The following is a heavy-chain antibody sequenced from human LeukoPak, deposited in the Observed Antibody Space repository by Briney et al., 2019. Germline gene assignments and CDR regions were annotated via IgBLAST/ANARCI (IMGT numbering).Heavy chain of an antibody. D-gene: IGHD2-21*01. J-gene: IGHJ4*02. Sequence: GSLLLSCAASGFTLSSYAMSWVRPAPGKGLEWVSAISVSGNTYHADSVKGRFTISRDSSKNTLYLQMNRLRAEDAAVYYCAKAPVTTCSGAYCYPFDYWGQGTLVTVSS. CDR3: AKAPVTTCSGAYCYPFDY. V-gene: IGHV3-23*01. CDR1: GFTLSSYA. CDR2: ISVSGNT.